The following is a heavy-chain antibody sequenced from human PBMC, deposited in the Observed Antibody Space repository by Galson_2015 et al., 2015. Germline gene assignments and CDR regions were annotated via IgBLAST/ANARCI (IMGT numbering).Heavy chain of an antibody. Sequence: QSGAEVKRPGESLQISCQGSGYTFSTSWLGWVRQKPGKGLEWMGNIYPGDSDTRYSPSFQGHVTISADKSISTAYLQWSGLRASATAIYYCARRTGGNSFPFDFWGQGPWSPSP. CDR1: GYTFSTSW. J-gene: IGHJ4*02. CDR2: IYPGDSDT. V-gene: IGHV5-51*01. CDR3: ARRTGGNSFPFDF. D-gene: IGHD4-23*01.